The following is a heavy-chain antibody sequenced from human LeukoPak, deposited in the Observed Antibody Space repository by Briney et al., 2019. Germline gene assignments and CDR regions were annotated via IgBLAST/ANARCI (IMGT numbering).Heavy chain of an antibody. CDR3: AKYPYDSSGYYETRYFDY. J-gene: IGHJ4*02. D-gene: IGHD3-22*01. CDR1: GITFSNYA. Sequence: GGSLRLSCVASGITFSNYAVSWVRQAPEKGLDWVSVISGSAHKIRYADSVKGRFTISRDNSKNTLYLQMNSLRAEDTAVYYCAKYPYDSSGYYETRYFDYWGQGTLVTVSS. V-gene: IGHV3-23*01. CDR2: ISGSAHKI.